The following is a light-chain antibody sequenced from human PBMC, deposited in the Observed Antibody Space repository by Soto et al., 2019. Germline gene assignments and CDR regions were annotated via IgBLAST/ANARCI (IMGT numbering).Light chain of an antibody. J-gene: IGKJ5*01. CDR3: QQYYSTPSIT. V-gene: IGKV4-1*01. Sequence: LITQSPDTLAVSLGERATINCKSSQSVLYTSNNKNYFAWYQQKQGQHPQLLIYWASARESGVPDRFSGSGSGTDFTLTISSLQDEDVAVYYCQQYYSTPSITFGQGTRLDIK. CDR2: WAS. CDR1: QSVLYTSNNKNY.